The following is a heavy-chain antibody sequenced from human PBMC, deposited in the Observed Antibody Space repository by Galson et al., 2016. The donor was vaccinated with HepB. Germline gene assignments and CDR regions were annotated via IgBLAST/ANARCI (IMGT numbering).Heavy chain of an antibody. CDR3: ARSNDYGDYYFDY. V-gene: IGHV3-23*01. CDR1: GFTFSNYA. D-gene: IGHD4-17*01. J-gene: IGHJ4*02. Sequence: SLRLSCAASGFTFSNYAMNWVRQAPGKGLEWVSIICRGGGRKYYADSVKGRFTISRDDPKNTLYLQMNSLRAEDTALYYCARSNDYGDYYFDYWGQGTLVTVSS. CDR2: ICRGGGRK.